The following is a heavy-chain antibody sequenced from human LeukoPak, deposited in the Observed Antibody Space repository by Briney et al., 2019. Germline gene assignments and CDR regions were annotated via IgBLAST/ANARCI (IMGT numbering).Heavy chain of an antibody. CDR2: ISGSGGST. CDR3: AKNPVYGGSLPYPFDY. CDR1: GFTFSSYA. J-gene: IGHJ4*02. Sequence: GGSLRLSCAASGFTFSSYAMSWVRQAPGKGLEWVSVISGSGGSTYYADSVKGRFTISRDNSKNTLYLQMNSLRAEDTAVYYCAKNPVYGGSLPYPFDYWGQGTLVTVSS. D-gene: IGHD4-23*01. V-gene: IGHV3-23*01.